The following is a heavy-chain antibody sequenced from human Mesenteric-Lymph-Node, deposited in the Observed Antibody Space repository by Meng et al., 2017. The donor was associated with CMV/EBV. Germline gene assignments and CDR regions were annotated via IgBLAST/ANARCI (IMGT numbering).Heavy chain of an antibody. CDR2: ISSSSSSYI. D-gene: IGHD7-27*01. V-gene: IGHV3-21*01. CDR3: ARDVGWGSRYFDH. J-gene: IGHJ4*02. Sequence: GGSLRLSCAASGFTFSSFSMNWVRQAPGKGLEWVSSISSSSSSYIYYADSVKGRFTISRDNAKNSLYLQMNSLRAEDTAVYYCARDVGWGSRYFDHWGQGTLVTVSS. CDR1: GFTFSSFS.